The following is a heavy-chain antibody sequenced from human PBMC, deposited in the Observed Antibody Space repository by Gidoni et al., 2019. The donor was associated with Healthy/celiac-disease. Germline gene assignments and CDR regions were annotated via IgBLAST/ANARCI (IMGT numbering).Heavy chain of an antibody. J-gene: IGHJ4*02. CDR1: GGSFSGYY. Sequence: QVQLQQWGAGLLKPSETLSLTCAVYGGSFSGYYWSWIRQPPGKGLEWIGEINHSGSTNYNPSLKSRVTISVDTSKNQFSLKLSSVTAADTAVYYCARGSGYSSSWYWISQLGNDYWGQGTLVTVSS. CDR2: INHSGST. D-gene: IGHD6-13*01. V-gene: IGHV4-34*01. CDR3: ARGSGYSSSWYWISQLGNDY.